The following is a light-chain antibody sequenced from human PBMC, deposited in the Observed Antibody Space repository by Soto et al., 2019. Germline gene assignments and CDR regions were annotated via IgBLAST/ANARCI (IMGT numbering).Light chain of an antibody. CDR1: QSVSSSY. Sequence: EIVWTQSPGTLSLSPGERATLSCRASQSVSSSYLAWYQQKPGQAPRLLIYGASSRATGIPDRFSASGSGTDFTLTISRLEPEDCAVYYCRQYGSSPLTFGGGTKVEIK. CDR2: GAS. J-gene: IGKJ4*01. V-gene: IGKV3-20*01. CDR3: RQYGSSPLT.